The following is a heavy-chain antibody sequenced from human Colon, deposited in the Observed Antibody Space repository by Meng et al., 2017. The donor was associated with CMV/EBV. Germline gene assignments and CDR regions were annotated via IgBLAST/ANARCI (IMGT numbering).Heavy chain of an antibody. CDR1: GDSITSYY. V-gene: IGHV4-59*01. J-gene: IGHJ4*02. Sequence: SETLSLTCTVTGDSITSYYWSWIRQSPGKELEWIGHIYYSGGTNYNPSLKSRVTISVDASKSRFFLTLSSLTAADTAVYYCARDSRGYSYGQLDYWGQGTLVTVSS. CDR2: IYYSGGT. CDR3: ARDSRGYSYGQLDY. D-gene: IGHD5-18*01.